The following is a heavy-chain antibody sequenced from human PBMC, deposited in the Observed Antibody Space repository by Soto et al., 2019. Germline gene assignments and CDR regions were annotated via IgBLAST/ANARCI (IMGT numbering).Heavy chain of an antibody. CDR3: ASSRYYYYGLDV. D-gene: IGHD3-10*01. CDR1: GGSITTPGYS. Sequence: SETLSLTCTVSGGSITTPGYSWSWIRQPPGKAPEWIGYVYHNGNAFPKPSLNSRVTISLDGAKNQFSLNMHSVTAAATGLYFCASSRYYYYGLDVWGQGTTVTV. J-gene: IGHJ6*02. V-gene: IGHV4-30-2*01. CDR2: VYHNGNA.